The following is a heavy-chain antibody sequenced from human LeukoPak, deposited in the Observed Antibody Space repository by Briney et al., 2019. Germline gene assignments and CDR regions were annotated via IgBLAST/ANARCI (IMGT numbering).Heavy chain of an antibody. J-gene: IGHJ4*02. CDR2: INHSGST. Sequence: PSETLSLTCAVYGGSFSGYYWSWIRQPPGKGLEWIGEINHSGSTNYNPSLKSRVTISVDTSKNQFSLKLSSVTAADTAVYYCASESVLTGYYEAYWGQGTLVTVSS. D-gene: IGHD3-9*01. V-gene: IGHV4-34*01. CDR3: ASESVLTGYYEAY. CDR1: GGSFSGYY.